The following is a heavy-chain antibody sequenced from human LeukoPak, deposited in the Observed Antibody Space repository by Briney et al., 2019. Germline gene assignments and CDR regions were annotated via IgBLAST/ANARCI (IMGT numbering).Heavy chain of an antibody. CDR3: ATGPWDYYDSSAGRRGFDY. V-gene: IGHV1-24*01. CDR2: FDPEDGET. Sequence: ASVKVPCKVSGYTLTELSMHWVRQAPGKGLEWMGGFDPEDGETIYAQKFQGRVTMTEDTSTDTAYMELSSLRSEDTAVYYCATGPWDYYDSSAGRRGFDYWGQGTLVTVSS. J-gene: IGHJ4*02. D-gene: IGHD3-22*01. CDR1: GYTLTELS.